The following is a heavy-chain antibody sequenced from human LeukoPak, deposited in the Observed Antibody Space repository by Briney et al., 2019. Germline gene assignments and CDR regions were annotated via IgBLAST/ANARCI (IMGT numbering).Heavy chain of an antibody. D-gene: IGHD3-22*01. CDR1: GFTFCSYS. CDR3: ASYDSSGYYYSY. Sequence: GGSLRLSCAASGFTFCSYSMNWVRQAPGKGLEWVSSISSSSSYIYYADSVKGRFTISRDNAKNSLYLQMNSLRAEDTAVCYCASYDSSGYYYSYWGQGTLVTVSS. CDR2: ISSSSSYI. J-gene: IGHJ4*02. V-gene: IGHV3-21*01.